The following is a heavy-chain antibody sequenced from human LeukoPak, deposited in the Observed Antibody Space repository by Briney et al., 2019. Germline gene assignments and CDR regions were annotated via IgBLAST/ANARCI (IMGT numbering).Heavy chain of an antibody. J-gene: IGHJ5*02. Sequence: GRSLRLSCAASGFTFSSYGMHWVRQAPGKGLEWVAVISYDGSNKYYADSVKGRFTISRDNAKNSLYLQMNSLRAEDTAVYYCARDVYRNWFDPWGQGTLVTVSS. CDR3: ARDVYRNWFDP. CDR1: GFTFSSYG. CDR2: ISYDGSNK. D-gene: IGHD2-2*02. V-gene: IGHV3-30*03.